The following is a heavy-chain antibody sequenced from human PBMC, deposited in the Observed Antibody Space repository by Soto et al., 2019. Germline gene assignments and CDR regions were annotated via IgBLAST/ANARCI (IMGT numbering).Heavy chain of an antibody. CDR3: AKRAWGYFYFDY. Sequence: PGGSLRLSCAASGFTFSSYAMSWVRQAPGKGLEWVSVISGSGGSTYYADSVKGRFTISRDDSKNTLYLQMNSLRAEDTAVYYCAKRAWGYFYFDYWGQGTLVTVSS. CDR1: GFTFSSYA. V-gene: IGHV3-23*01. D-gene: IGHD1-26*01. J-gene: IGHJ4*02. CDR2: ISGSGGST.